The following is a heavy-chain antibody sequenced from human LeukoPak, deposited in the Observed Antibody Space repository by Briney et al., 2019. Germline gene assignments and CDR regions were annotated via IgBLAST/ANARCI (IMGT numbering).Heavy chain of an antibody. CDR2: IYSSGIT. V-gene: IGHV3-53*01. D-gene: IGHD3-10*01. CDR3: AKEVLWFGELFDY. Sequence: GGSLRLSCAASGFTVSSNYMSWVRQAPGKGLEWVSVIYSSGITYYADSVKGRFTISRDNSKNTLYLQMNSLRAEDTAVYYCAKEVLWFGELFDYWGQGTLVTVSS. CDR1: GFTVSSNY. J-gene: IGHJ4*02.